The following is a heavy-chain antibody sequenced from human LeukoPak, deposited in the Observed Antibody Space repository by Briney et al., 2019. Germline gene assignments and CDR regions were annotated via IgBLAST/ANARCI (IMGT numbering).Heavy chain of an antibody. D-gene: IGHD1-14*01. J-gene: IGHJ2*01. CDR1: GLSLTSNN. Sequence: GGSLRLSCAASGLSLTSNNMHWVRQSPGGGLEWLSYISAGSGTVFSADSVKGRFSISRDNARESLFLQMNSLRVDDTAVYYCTKDLGLRRMIWGRGTLVIVSS. CDR3: TKDLGLRRMI. V-gene: IGHV3-48*04. CDR2: ISAGSGTV.